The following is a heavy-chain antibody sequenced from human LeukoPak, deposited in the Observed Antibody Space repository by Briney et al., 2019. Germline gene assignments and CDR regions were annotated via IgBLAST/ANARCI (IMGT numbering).Heavy chain of an antibody. CDR1: GFTFSSYG. Sequence: GGSLRLSCAASGFTFSSYGMHWVRQAPGKGLEWVAVISYDGSNKYYADSVKGRFTISRDNSKNTLYLQMNSLRAEDTAVYYCARGAMVRGPIEYYFDYWGQGTLVTVSS. J-gene: IGHJ4*02. CDR3: ARGAMVRGPIEYYFDY. V-gene: IGHV3-30*03. D-gene: IGHD3-10*01. CDR2: ISYDGSNK.